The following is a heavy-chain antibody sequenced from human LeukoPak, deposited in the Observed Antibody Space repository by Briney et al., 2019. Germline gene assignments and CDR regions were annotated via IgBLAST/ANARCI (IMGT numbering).Heavy chain of an antibody. Sequence: SETLSLTCAVYGGSFSGYYWSWIRQPPGKGLEWIGEINHSGSTYYNPSLKSRVTISVDTSKNQFSLKLSSVTAADTAVYYCASISDYYFDYWGQGTLVTVSS. CDR3: ASISDYYFDY. J-gene: IGHJ4*02. CDR1: GGSFSGYY. CDR2: INHSGST. D-gene: IGHD3-3*02. V-gene: IGHV4-34*01.